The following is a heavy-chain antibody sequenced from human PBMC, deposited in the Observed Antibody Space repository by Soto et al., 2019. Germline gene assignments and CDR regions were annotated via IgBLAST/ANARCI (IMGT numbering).Heavy chain of an antibody. CDR3: ARLMHYSHSGGSSHSGFDM. CDR1: GYTFTDYF. CDR2: INPYSGGA. Sequence: QVQLVQSGAEVKKPGASVKVSCEASGYTFTDYFIHWVRQAPGQGLEWIGWINPYSGGADLSQKFQRRVTMTRDPSISTAYMEVSSLRSDDTAVFYCARLMHYSHSGGSSHSGFDMWGQGTLVTVSS. V-gene: IGHV1-2*02. J-gene: IGHJ3*02. D-gene: IGHD2-21*01.